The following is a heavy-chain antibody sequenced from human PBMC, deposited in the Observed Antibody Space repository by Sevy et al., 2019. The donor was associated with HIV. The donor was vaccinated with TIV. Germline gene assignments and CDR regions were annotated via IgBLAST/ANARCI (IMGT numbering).Heavy chain of an antibody. J-gene: IGHJ4*02. D-gene: IGHD1-20*01. Sequence: GGSLRLSCAASGFTFSSYSMNWVRQAPGKGLEWVSSISSSSSYIHYADSVKGRFTISRDNAKNSLYLQMNSLRAEDTAVYYCARDPPLITGTTTDYWGQGTLVTVSS. CDR1: GFTFSSYS. CDR2: ISSSSSYI. V-gene: IGHV3-21*01. CDR3: ARDPPLITGTTTDY.